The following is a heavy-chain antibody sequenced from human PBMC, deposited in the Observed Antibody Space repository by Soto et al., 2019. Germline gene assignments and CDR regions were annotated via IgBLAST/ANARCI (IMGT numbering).Heavy chain of an antibody. J-gene: IGHJ5*02. CDR3: ARPEIPTRSNDYIYPFDL. V-gene: IGHV5-51*01. D-gene: IGHD3-16*01. CDR2: IYPGDSDT. Sequence: GESLKISCKGSGYIFSIYWIGWVRQVPGKGLEWMGIIYPGDSDTRYNPSFQGQVAISVDKSTSTAYLQWNSLKASDTAIYYCARPEIPTRSNDYIYPFDLWGQGTLVTVSS. CDR1: GYIFSIYW.